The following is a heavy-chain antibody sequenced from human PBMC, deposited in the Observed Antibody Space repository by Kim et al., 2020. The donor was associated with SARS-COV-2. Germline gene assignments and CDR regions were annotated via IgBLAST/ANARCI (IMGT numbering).Heavy chain of an antibody. D-gene: IGHD4-17*01. CDR1: GFTFNTYV. V-gene: IGHV3-23*01. CDR3: ARRGTTVTTTGCFDS. Sequence: GGSLRLSCAASGFTFNTYVMAWVRQAPGKGLEWLSSIGSGGTTYYADSMKGHFTISRDNSKNTLYLQMNSLRAEDTAVYYCARRGTTVTTTGCFDSWGQGTLLTVSS. J-gene: IGHJ4*02. CDR2: IGSGGTT.